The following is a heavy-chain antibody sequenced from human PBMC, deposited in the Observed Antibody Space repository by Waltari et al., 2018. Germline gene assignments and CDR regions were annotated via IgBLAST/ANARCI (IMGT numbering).Heavy chain of an antibody. J-gene: IGHJ4*02. V-gene: IGHV3-7*03. CDR3: ARGSPGYVRVWDS. Sequence: EVQLTESGGGLVQPGGSLRLFCAAYAFSFRAYCMTWVRQAPGKGLEWVANIKYDGSATYHADSVNGRFSISRDNAKNSLYLQMNSVSAEDTAIYYCARGSPGYVRVWDSWGQGTMVTVSS. CDR2: IKYDGSAT. CDR1: AFSFRAYC. D-gene: IGHD2-2*01.